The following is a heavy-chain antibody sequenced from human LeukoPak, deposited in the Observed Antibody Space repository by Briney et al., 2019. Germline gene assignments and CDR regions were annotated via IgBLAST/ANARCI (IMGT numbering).Heavy chain of an antibody. Sequence: GSLRLSCAASGFTVSSNYMSWVRQAPGKGLEWVSVIYSGGSTYYADSVKGRFTISRDNSKNTLYLQMNSLRAEDTAVYYCAKDDRQSSGWSLLSPYYFDYWGQGTLVTVSS. CDR3: AKDDRQSSGWSLLSPYYFDY. CDR1: GFTVSSNY. V-gene: IGHV3-53*01. J-gene: IGHJ4*02. D-gene: IGHD6-19*01. CDR2: IYSGGST.